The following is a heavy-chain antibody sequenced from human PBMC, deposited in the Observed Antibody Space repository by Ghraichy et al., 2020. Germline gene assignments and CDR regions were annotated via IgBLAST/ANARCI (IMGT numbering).Heavy chain of an antibody. D-gene: IGHD2-15*01. CDR1: GGSITSGDYY. Sequence: SETLSLTCTVSGGSITSGDYYWTWIRQPPGKGLEYIGYTFYSGNTHYSPSLQSRVSISVDTSKNQFSLKVDSVTAADTAVYYCVRQVSAATRTHFDLWGQGTLVTVSS. CDR2: TFYSGNT. J-gene: IGHJ4*02. CDR3: VRQVSAATRTHFDL. V-gene: IGHV4-30-4*01.